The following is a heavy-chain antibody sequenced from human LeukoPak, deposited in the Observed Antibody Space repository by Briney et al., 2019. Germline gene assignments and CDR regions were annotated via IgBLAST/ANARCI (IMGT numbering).Heavy chain of an antibody. CDR1: GFTFSGFA. CDR2: ISTVGTTK. CDR3: ATSDPYGDSLICS. J-gene: IGHJ5*02. D-gene: IGHD4-17*01. V-gene: IGHV3-48*03. Sequence: GGSLRLSCAASGFTFSGFAMNWVRQAPGMGLEWISYISTVGTTKYYADSVKGRFTISRDNAKDSLYLQMNSLRAEDTGVYYCATSDPYGDSLICSWGQGTLVTVSS.